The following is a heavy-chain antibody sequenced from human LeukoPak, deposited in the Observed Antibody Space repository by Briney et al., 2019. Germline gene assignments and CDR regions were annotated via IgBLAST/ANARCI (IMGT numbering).Heavy chain of an antibody. CDR1: GFTVSSNY. D-gene: IGHD3-22*01. CDR3: ARDYYYDSSGYYYRHTFDI. Sequence: PGGSPRLSCAASGFTVSSNYMSWVRQAPGKGLEWVSVIYSGGSTYYADSVKGRFTISRDNSKNTLYLQMNSLRAEDTAVYYCARDYYYDSSGYYYRHTFDIWGQGTMVTVSS. CDR2: IYSGGST. J-gene: IGHJ3*02. V-gene: IGHV3-53*01.